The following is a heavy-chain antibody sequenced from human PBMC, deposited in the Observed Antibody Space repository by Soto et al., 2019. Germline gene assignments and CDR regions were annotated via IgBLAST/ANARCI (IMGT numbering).Heavy chain of an antibody. CDR1: GFTFSSYA. D-gene: IGHD2-15*01. J-gene: IGHJ4*02. Sequence: QVQLVESGGGVVQPGRSLRLSCAASGFTFSSYAMHWVLQAPGKGLEWVAGISYDGSNKYYADSVKGRFTISRDNSKNPLYLQMNRLRAEATAVYYCARGPSLYCSGGSCSTSLDYWGQGTLVTVSA. V-gene: IGHV3-30-3*01. CDR2: ISYDGSNK. CDR3: ARGPSLYCSGGSCSTSLDY.